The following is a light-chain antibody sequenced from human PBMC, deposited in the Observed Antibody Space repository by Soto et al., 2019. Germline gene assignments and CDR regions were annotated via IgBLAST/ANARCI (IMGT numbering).Light chain of an antibody. CDR2: DVG. Sequence: QSALTQPRSVSGSPGQSVTISCTGTSSDVGAYHFVSWSQQYPGKAPKVIIYDVGKRPSGVPDRFSGSKSGNTASLTISGLQAEDEADYHCCAYAGRVKWLFGGGTKLTVL. CDR3: CAYAGRVKWL. CDR1: SSDVGAYHF. V-gene: IGLV2-11*01. J-gene: IGLJ2*01.